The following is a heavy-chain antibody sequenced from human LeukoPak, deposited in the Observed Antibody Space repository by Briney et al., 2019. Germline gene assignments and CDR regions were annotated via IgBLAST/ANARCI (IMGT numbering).Heavy chain of an antibody. J-gene: IGHJ4*02. CDR3: ARLGVYTSSWYRYKYFDY. CDR2: INPSGST. CDR1: GGSFSDYS. D-gene: IGHD6-13*01. Sequence: SETLSLTCGVHGGSFSDYSWSWIRQPPGKGLEWIGEINPSGSTTYNPSLKSRFTIPVDTSKDQFSLKLTSVTAADTAVYYCARLGVYTSSWYRYKYFDYWGQGTLVTVSS. V-gene: IGHV4-34*01.